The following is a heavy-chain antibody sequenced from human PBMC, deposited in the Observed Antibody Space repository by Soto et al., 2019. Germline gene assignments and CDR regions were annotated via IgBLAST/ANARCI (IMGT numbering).Heavy chain of an antibody. CDR2: ISGGGDTT. D-gene: IGHD3-3*01. Sequence: EVQLLESGGGLLQPGGSLRLSCAASGFTFSNHAMSWVRQAPGKGLEWVSAISGGGDTTYYAESVKGRFTISRDNSKNTLYLQMNSLRAEDAAVYYCAKDFPQFRIFDSFDCWGQGALVTVSS. J-gene: IGHJ4*02. CDR1: GFTFSNHA. CDR3: AKDFPQFRIFDSFDC. V-gene: IGHV3-23*01.